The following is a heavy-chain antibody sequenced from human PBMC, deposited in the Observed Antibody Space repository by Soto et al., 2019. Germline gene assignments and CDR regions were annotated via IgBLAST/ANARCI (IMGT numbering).Heavy chain of an antibody. V-gene: IGHV4-61*01. Sequence: QVQLQESGPGLVKPSETLSLTCTVSGGSVSSGSYYWSWIRQPPGKGLEWIGYIYYSGSTNYNPSLKRRATISVDTSKNQFSLKRSSVTAADTAVYYCARGIEGWYQGRYYDGMDVWGQGTTVTVSS. CDR1: GGSVSSGSYY. J-gene: IGHJ6*02. CDR3: ARGIEGWYQGRYYDGMDV. D-gene: IGHD6-19*01. CDR2: IYYSGST.